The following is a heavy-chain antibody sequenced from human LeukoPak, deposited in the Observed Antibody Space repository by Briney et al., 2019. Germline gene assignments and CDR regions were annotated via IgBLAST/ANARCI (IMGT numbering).Heavy chain of an antibody. D-gene: IGHD7-27*01. J-gene: IGHJ4*02. V-gene: IGHV1-8*01. CDR3: VRTPPNWGFDY. CDR2: MSPNSGDT. Sequence: ASVKVSCKASGYTFTTHDINWVRQATGRGLEWLGWMSPNSGDTGYAQKFQGRVTMTSDSSISTAYMELSSLRSEDTAIYYCVRTPPNWGFDYWGQGTLVTVSS. CDR1: GYTFTTHD.